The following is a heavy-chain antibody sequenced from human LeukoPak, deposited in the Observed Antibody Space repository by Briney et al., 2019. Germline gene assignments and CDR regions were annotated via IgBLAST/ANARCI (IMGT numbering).Heavy chain of an antibody. CDR1: GGSISSSSYY. D-gene: IGHD2-15*01. Sequence: SETLSLTCTVSGGSISSSSYYWGWIRQPPGKGLEWIGSIYYSGSTYYNPSLKSRVTISVDTSKNQFSLKLSSVTAADTAVYYCARVCSGGSCYSLDPKLGYYYYYMDVWGKGTTVTVSS. J-gene: IGHJ6*03. CDR2: IYYSGST. CDR3: ARVCSGGSCYSLDPKLGYYYYYMDV. V-gene: IGHV4-39*07.